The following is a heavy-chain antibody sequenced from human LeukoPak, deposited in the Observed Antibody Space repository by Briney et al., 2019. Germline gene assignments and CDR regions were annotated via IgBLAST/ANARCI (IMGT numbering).Heavy chain of an antibody. V-gene: IGHV1-69*04. CDR2: IIPVLGAT. J-gene: IGHJ3*02. D-gene: IGHD1-14*01. CDR3: ASRSHRKAFDI. CDR1: RGTFDSYD. Sequence: GASVKVSCKTSRGTFDSYDINWVRQAPGQGLEWMGRIIPVLGATNYAQKFQGTVTLTADTSTTTVYMELTNLRSEDTALYFCASRSHRKAFDIWGHGTMVTVSS.